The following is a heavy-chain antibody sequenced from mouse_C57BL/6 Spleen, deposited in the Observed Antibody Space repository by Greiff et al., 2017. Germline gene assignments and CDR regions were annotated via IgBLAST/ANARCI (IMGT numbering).Heavy chain of an antibody. J-gene: IGHJ4*01. CDR3: AVYGNPNYYAMDY. CDR1: GFNIKDYY. D-gene: IGHD2-10*02. V-gene: IGHV14-2*01. CDR2: IDPEDGET. Sequence: EVKLVESGAELVKPGASVKLSCTASGFNIKDYYMHWVKQRTEQGLEWIGRIDPEDGETKYAPKFQGKATITADTPSNTAYLQLSSLTSEDTAVYYCAVYGNPNYYAMDYWGQGTSVTVSS.